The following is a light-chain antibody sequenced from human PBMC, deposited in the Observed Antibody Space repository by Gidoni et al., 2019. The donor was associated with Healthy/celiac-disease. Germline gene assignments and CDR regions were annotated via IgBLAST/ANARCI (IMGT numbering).Light chain of an antibody. CDR2: DES. Sequence: DIQLTHSPSSLSASVGDRVTITCQASQDNSNYLNWYQKKPGKGTKLLIYDESNLETGVASRLSGSGSGTDFNFTISSRKPEDIESDYCQQYDNLPTLTFGGGTKVEIK. CDR3: QQYDNLPTLT. CDR1: QDNSNY. J-gene: IGKJ4*01. V-gene: IGKV1-33*01.